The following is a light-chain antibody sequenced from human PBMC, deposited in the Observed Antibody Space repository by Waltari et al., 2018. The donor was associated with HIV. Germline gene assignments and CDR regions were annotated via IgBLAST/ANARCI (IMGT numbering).Light chain of an antibody. CDR3: AAWDDSLIGPV. CDR1: SSNIGNNA. CDR2: YDD. Sequence: QSVLTQPPSVSAAPRQRVTISCSGSSSNIGNNAVQWYQQLPGKAPKLLMYYDDLLPSGVSDRFSGSKSGTSASLAISELQSEDEADYYCAAWDDSLIGPVFGGGTELTVL. V-gene: IGLV1-36*01. J-gene: IGLJ2*01.